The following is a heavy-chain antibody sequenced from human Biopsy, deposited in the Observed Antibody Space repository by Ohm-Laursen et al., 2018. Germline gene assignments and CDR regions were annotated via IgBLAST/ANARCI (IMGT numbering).Heavy chain of an antibody. CDR3: ARHPTGLWFDP. Sequence: SDTLSLTWTVSGGSISSSTTYYWSWLRQPPGKGLEWIGSIYNTETTFYNPSLKSRVTISVDTSTNQFSLKVSSVTAADTALYFCARHPTGLWFDPWGHGTLVTVSS. CDR1: GGSISSSTTYY. CDR2: IYNTETT. V-gene: IGHV4-39*01. J-gene: IGHJ5*02.